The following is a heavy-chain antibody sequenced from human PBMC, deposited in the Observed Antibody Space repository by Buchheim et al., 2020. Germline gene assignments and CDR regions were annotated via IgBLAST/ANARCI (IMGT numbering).Heavy chain of an antibody. CDR2: IGSRSSII. CDR1: GFTFSSDS. D-gene: IGHD6-13*01. J-gene: IGHJ4*02. Sequence: VQLVESGGDLVQPGGSLRLSCAASGFTFSSDSMNWVRQAPGKGLEWVSYIGSRSSIIYYADSVKGRFTISRDNAKNSLYLQMNSLRDEDTALYYCTTDHPGVTAAGASDNWGQGTL. V-gene: IGHV3-48*02. CDR3: TTDHPGVTAAGASDN.